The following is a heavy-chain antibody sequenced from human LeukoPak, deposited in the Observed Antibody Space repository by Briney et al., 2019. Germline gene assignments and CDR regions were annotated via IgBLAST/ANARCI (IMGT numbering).Heavy chain of an antibody. J-gene: IGHJ3*02. CDR2: ISGYNGHT. V-gene: IGHV1-18*01. CDR3: ARDHDYGGNSDAFDI. D-gene: IGHD4-23*01. CDR1: GYTFTRYG. Sequence: GASVKVSCKASGYTFTRYGISWVRQAPGQGLEWMGWISGYNGHTNYAQKLQGRVTMTTDTSTSTVYMELRSLRSDDTAVYYCARDHDYGGNSDAFDIWGQGTMVTVSS.